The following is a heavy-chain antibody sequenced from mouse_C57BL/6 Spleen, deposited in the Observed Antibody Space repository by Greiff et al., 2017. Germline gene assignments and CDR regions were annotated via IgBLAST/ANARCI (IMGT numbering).Heavy chain of an antibody. CDR3: ARGGGPRSNHWYFDV. CDR2: LYPGSGNT. CDR1: GYTFTDYY. Sequence: QVHVKQSGPELVKPGASVKISCKASGYTFTDYYINWVKQRPGQGLEWIGWLYPGSGNTKYNEKFKGKATLTVDTSSSTAYMQLSSLTSEDSAVYFCARGGGPRSNHWYFDVWGTGTTVTVSS. J-gene: IGHJ1*03. D-gene: IGHD2-5*01. V-gene: IGHV1-84*01.